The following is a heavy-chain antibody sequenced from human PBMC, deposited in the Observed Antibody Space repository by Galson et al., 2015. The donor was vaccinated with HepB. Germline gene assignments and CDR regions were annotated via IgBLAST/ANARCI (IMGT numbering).Heavy chain of an antibody. D-gene: IGHD3-3*01. J-gene: IGHJ6*02. CDR1: GFTFSSYG. CDR2: ISYDGSNK. V-gene: IGHV3-30*18. Sequence: SLRLSCAASGFTFSSYGMHWVRQAPGKGLEWVAVISYDGSNKYYVDSVKGRFTISRDNSKNTLYLQMNSLRAEDTAVYYCAKSRGRIMIFGVEVTYGMDVWGQGTTVTVSS. CDR3: AKSRGRIMIFGVEVTYGMDV.